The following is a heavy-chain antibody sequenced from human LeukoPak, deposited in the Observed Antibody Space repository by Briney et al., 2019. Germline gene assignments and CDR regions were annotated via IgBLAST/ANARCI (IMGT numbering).Heavy chain of an antibody. CDR2: VFVNGIT. D-gene: IGHD2-15*01. CDR1: GFTFGTYA. J-gene: IGHJ6*02. Sequence: PGGSLRLSCAASGFTFGTYAMSWVRRAPGKGLGGVSSVFVNGITYYADSVKGRFTISRDNSKNTLYLQTNSLRAEDTAVYYCAKVSRGYCRGGTCYYYYGLDVWGQGTTVTVSS. V-gene: IGHV3-23*01. CDR3: AKVSRGYCRGGTCYYYYGLDV.